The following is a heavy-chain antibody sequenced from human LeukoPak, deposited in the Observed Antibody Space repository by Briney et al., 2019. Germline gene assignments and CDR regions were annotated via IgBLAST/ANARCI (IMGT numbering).Heavy chain of an antibody. CDR3: ARASYDILTGYYAFDI. CDR1: GGSISSGGYS. Sequence: SQTLSLTCAVSGGSISSGGYSWSWIRQPPGKGLEWIGYIYHSGSTYYNPSLKSRVTISVDRSENQFSLKLSSVTAADTAVYYCARASYDILTGYYAFDIWGQGTMVTVSS. V-gene: IGHV4-30-2*01. D-gene: IGHD3-9*01. CDR2: IYHSGST. J-gene: IGHJ3*02.